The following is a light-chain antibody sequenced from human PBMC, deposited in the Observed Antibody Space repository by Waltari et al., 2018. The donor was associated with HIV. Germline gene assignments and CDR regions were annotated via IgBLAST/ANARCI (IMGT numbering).Light chain of an antibody. CDR1: QSVLHSSNNKNY. Sequence: DIVMTQSPDSLAVSLGERATINCKSSQSVLHSSNNKNYLAWYQQKPTQPPKLLIYWASTRESGVPDRFSGSGSGTDFTLTTSSLQAEDVAVYYCQQYYTTPTFGGGTKVEIK. J-gene: IGKJ4*01. CDR3: QQYYTTPT. V-gene: IGKV4-1*01. CDR2: WAS.